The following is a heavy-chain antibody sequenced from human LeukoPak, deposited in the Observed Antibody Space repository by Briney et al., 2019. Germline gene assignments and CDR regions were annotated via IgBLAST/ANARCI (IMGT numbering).Heavy chain of an antibody. V-gene: IGHV3-30-3*01. CDR1: GFTFGSYA. J-gene: IGHJ4*02. CDR3: ARDAGTYGGNPFDY. CDR2: ISYDGSNK. D-gene: IGHD4-23*01. Sequence: GGSLRLSCAASGFTFGSYAMHWVRQAPGKGLEWVAVISYDGSNKYYADSVKGRFTISRDNSKNTLYLQMNSLRAEDTAVYYCARDAGTYGGNPFDYWGQGTLVTVSS.